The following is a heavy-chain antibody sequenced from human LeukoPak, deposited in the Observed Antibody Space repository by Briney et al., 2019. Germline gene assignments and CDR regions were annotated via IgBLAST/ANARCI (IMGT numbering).Heavy chain of an antibody. J-gene: IGHJ3*02. Sequence: ASVKLSCKASGYTLTSYDINWERQATGQGLEWMGWMNPNSGNTGYAQKFQGRVTMTRNTAISTAYMELSSLRSEDTAVYYCARPPYGSGNFDIWGQGTMVTVSS. CDR1: GYTLTSYD. CDR3: ARPPYGSGNFDI. V-gene: IGHV1-8*01. CDR2: MNPNSGNT. D-gene: IGHD3-10*01.